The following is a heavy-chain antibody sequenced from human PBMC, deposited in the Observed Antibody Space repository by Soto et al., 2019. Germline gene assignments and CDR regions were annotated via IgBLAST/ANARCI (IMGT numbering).Heavy chain of an antibody. V-gene: IGHV1-8*01. CDR1: GYTFTSYD. CDR2: MNPNSGNT. Sequence: QVQLVQSGAEVKKPGASVKVPCKASGYTFTSYDINWVRQATGQGLEWMGWMNPNSGNTGYAQKFQDRITMTRNTSINTAYMELSSLRSEDTAVYYCARSVYSSSSKIDYWGQGTLVTVSS. J-gene: IGHJ4*02. CDR3: ARSVYSSSSKIDY. D-gene: IGHD6-6*01.